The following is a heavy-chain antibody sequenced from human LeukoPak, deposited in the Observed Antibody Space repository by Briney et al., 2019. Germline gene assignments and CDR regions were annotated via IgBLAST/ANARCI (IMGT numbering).Heavy chain of an antibody. CDR1: GGSISSYY. D-gene: IGHD3-3*01. CDR2: IYNSGST. CDR3: ARSGTVYYDFWSGYYPNWFDP. J-gene: IGHJ5*02. V-gene: IGHV4-59*01. Sequence: SETLSLTCTVSGGSISSYYWSWIRQPPGKGLEWIAYIYNSGSTNYNPSLKSRVTISVDTSKNQFSLKLSSVTAADTAVYHCARSGTVYYDFWSGYYPNWFDPWGQGTLVTVSS.